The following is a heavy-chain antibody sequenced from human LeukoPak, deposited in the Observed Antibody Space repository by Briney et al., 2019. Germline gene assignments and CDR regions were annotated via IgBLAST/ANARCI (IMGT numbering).Heavy chain of an antibody. CDR1: GGTFSSYA. D-gene: IGHD3/OR15-3a*01. J-gene: IGHJ4*02. Sequence: SVKVSCKASGGTFSSYAISWVRQAPGQGLEWMGGIIPIFGTANYAQKFQGRVTITTDESTSTAYMELSSLRSEDTAVYYCATWTGRGYLFDYWGQGTLVTVSS. CDR3: ATWTGRGYLFDY. CDR2: IIPIFGTA. V-gene: IGHV1-69*05.